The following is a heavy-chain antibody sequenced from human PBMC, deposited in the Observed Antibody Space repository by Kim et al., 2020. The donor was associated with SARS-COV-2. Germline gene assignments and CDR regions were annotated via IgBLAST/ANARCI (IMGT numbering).Heavy chain of an antibody. Sequence: GGSLRLSCAASGFTFSTYGMYWVRQAPGKGLEWVALISYDGSNEYYADSVMGRFTISRDNSKNTLYLQMNSLRAEDTALFYCAKALLRGVNYYYYGMDVGGQGTTVTVSS. CDR3: AKALLRGVNYYYYGMDV. V-gene: IGHV3-30*18. J-gene: IGHJ6*02. CDR1: GFTFSTYG. CDR2: ISYDGSNE. D-gene: IGHD3-10*01.